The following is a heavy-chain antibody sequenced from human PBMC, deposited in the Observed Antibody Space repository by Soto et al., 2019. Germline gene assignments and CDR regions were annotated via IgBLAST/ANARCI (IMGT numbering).Heavy chain of an antibody. CDR2: IYSGGST. D-gene: IGHD2-15*01. Sequence: GGSLRLSCAASGFTVSSNYMSWVRQAPGKGLEWVSVIYSGGSTYYADSVKGRFTISRHNSKNTLYLQMNSLRAEDTAVYYCASCSGGSCYYYYYMDVWGKGTTVTVSS. V-gene: IGHV3-53*04. CDR1: GFTVSSNY. CDR3: ASCSGGSCYYYYYMDV. J-gene: IGHJ6*03.